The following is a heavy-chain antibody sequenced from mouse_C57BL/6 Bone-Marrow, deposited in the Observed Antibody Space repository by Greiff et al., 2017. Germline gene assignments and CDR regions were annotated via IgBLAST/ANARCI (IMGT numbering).Heavy chain of an antibody. V-gene: IGHV5-6*01. Sequence: EVQGVESGGDLVKPGGSLKLSCAASGFTFSSYGMSWVRQTPDKRLEWVATISSGGSYTYYPDSVKGRFTISRDNAKHTLYLQMSSLKSEDTAMYYWSSPYDYGSSYYAMDYWGQGTSVTVSS. D-gene: IGHD1-1*01. CDR2: ISSGGSYT. J-gene: IGHJ4*01. CDR1: GFTFSSYG. CDR3: SSPYDYGSSYYAMDY.